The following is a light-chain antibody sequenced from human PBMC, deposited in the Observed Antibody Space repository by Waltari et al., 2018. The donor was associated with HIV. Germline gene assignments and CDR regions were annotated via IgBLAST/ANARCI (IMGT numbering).Light chain of an antibody. V-gene: IGKV2-30*01. CDR3: MQGTHWPLT. J-gene: IGKJ1*01. Sequence: DVVLTQSPLSLPVTLGQPASISCRSSQSLVFSDGNTYLNWFQQRPGQSPRRLMSKVSNRDSGVPDRFSGSGSGTDFTLKISRVEAEDVGVYYCMQGTHWPLTFGQGTKVEVK. CDR1: QSLVFSDGNTY. CDR2: KVS.